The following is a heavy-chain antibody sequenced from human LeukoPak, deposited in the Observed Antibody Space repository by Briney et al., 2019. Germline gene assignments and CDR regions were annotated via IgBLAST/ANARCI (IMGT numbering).Heavy chain of an antibody. CDR2: IYYSGST. CDR3: AGASYDSSGVH. Sequence: SXXXSLTCTVSGGSISSYYWSWIRQPPGKGLEWIGYIYYSGSTNYNPSLKSRVTISVDTSKNQFSLKLSSVTAADTAVYYCAGASYDSSGVHWGQGTLVTVSS. CDR1: GGSISSYY. D-gene: IGHD3-22*01. J-gene: IGHJ4*02. V-gene: IGHV4-59*01.